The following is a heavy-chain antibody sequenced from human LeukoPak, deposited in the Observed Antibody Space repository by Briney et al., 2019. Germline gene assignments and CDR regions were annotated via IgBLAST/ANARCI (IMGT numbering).Heavy chain of an antibody. CDR3: AREAYCGGDCYSLADAFDI. CDR2: IYYSGST. V-gene: IGHV4-39*07. J-gene: IGHJ3*02. D-gene: IGHD2-21*02. CDR1: GGSISSSSYY. Sequence: SETLSLTCTVSGGSISSSSYYWGWIRQPPGKGLEWIGSIYYSGSTYYNPSLKSRVTISVDTSKNQFSLKLSSVTAADTAVYYCAREAYCGGDCYSLADAFDIWGQGTMVTVSS.